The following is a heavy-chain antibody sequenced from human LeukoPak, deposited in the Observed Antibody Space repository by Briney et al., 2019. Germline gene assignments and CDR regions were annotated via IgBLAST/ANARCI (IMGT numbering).Heavy chain of an antibody. CDR1: GFIFPNAL. V-gene: IGHV3-15*01. D-gene: IGHD3-10*01. CDR3: VTDGGLLPYYFTY. J-gene: IGHJ1*01. CDR2: IKNKNSGRTT. Sequence: NPGGSLRLSCAASGFIFPNALMHWVRQAPGKGLEWVGRIKNKNSGRTTNYIAPVKGRFTISRDDSRNTLYLEMDNLKTDDTAIYYCVTDGGLLPYYFTYWGQGTLVTVSS.